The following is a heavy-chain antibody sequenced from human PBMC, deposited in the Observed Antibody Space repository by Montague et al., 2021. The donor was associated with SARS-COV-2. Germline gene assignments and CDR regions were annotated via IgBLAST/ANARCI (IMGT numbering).Heavy chain of an antibody. Sequence: SETLSLTCAVYGGSFSGYYWNWIRQPPGKGLEWIGGINHSGSTNYNPSLKSRVTISVDTSENQFSLRLSSVTAADTAVYYCARGKYTSSWYGWNNCFDPWGQGNLVTVSS. CDR2: INHSGST. D-gene: IGHD6-13*01. CDR3: ARGKYTSSWYGWNNCFDP. J-gene: IGHJ5*01. V-gene: IGHV4-34*01. CDR1: GGSFSGYY.